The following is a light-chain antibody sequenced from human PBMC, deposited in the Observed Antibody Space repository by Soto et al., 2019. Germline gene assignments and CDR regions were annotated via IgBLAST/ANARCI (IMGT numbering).Light chain of an antibody. V-gene: IGKV3-20*01. Sequence: ESVLTQSPRTLSLSPGERATLSCRASQSVSSSYLAWYQQKPGQAPRLLIYGASSRATGIPNRFSGSGSGTDFTLTISSLEPEDFAVYYCQHYGSSLSITFGQGTRLEIK. J-gene: IGKJ5*01. CDR2: GAS. CDR1: QSVSSSY. CDR3: QHYGSSLSIT.